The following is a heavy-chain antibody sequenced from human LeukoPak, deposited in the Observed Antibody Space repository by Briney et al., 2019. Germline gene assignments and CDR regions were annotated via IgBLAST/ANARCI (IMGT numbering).Heavy chain of an antibody. CDR2: ISYDGSNK. J-gene: IGHJ4*02. D-gene: IGHD2-15*01. V-gene: IGHV3-30*18. Sequence: PGGSLRLSCAASGFTFSSYGMHWVRQAPGKGLEWVAVISYDGSNKYYADSVKGRFTISRDNSKNTLYLQMNSLRAEDTAVYYCAKDPPNIVVVVAATGNNFDYWGQGTLVTVSS. CDR1: GFTFSSYG. CDR3: AKDPPNIVVVVAATGNNFDY.